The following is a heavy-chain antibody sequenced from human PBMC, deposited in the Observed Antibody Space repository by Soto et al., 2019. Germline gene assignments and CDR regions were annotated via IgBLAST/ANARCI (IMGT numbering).Heavy chain of an antibody. D-gene: IGHD2-2*01. CDR2: ISYDGSNK. CDR1: GFTFSSYA. J-gene: IGHJ6*02. Sequence: QVQLVESRGGVVQPGRSLRLSCAASGFTFSSYAMHWVRQAPGKGLEWVAVISYDGSNKYYADSVKGRFTISRDNSKNTLYLQMNSLRAEDTAVYYCARDIVVVPAAIVGYYGMDVWGQGTTVTVSS. V-gene: IGHV3-30-3*01. CDR3: ARDIVVVPAAIVGYYGMDV.